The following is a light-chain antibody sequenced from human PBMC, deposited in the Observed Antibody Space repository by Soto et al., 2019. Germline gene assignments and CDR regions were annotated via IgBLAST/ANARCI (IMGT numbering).Light chain of an antibody. V-gene: IGLV2-8*01. Sequence: QSALTQPASVSGSPGQSITISCSGTSSDVGGYDHVSWYQHHPGEAPKLMIYEVTKRPSGVPDRFSGSKSGNTASLTVSGLQAEDEADYYCSSHAGVNNVVFGGGTKLTVL. J-gene: IGLJ2*01. CDR2: EVT. CDR1: SSDVGGYDH. CDR3: SSHAGVNNVV.